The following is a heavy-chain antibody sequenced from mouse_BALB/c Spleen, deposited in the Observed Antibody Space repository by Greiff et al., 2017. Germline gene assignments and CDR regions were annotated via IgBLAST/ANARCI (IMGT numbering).Heavy chain of an antibody. V-gene: IGHV1-7*01. Sequence: VMLVESGAELAKPGASVKMSCKASGYTFTSYWMHWVKQRPGQGLEWIGYINPSTGYTEYNQKFKDKATLTADKSSSTAYMQLSSLTSEDSAVYYCARSGYEAYWGQGTLVTVSA. D-gene: IGHD2-2*01. CDR3: ARSGYEAY. CDR1: GYTFTSYW. J-gene: IGHJ3*01. CDR2: INPSTGYT.